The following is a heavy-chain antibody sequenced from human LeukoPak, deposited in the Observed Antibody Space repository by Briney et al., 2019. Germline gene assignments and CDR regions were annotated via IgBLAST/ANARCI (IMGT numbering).Heavy chain of an antibody. CDR2: ISGGGGYI. V-gene: IGHV3-23*01. CDR1: GFTFGSYA. Sequence: GGSLRLSCAASGFTFGSYAMTWVGRAQGKGLEGVSAISGGGGYIYYGDSVKGRFTSSRDNSESTLYLQMDNLRAEDTAVYYCAKNRGTGMAFYDHWGQGTQVTVSS. J-gene: IGHJ4*02. CDR3: AKNRGTGMAFYDH. D-gene: IGHD5-18*01.